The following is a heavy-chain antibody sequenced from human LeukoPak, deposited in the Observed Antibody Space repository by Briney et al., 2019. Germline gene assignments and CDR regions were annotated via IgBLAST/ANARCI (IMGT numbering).Heavy chain of an antibody. D-gene: IGHD5-24*01. CDR3: ARWRWRQSEFDS. Sequence: PGGSLRLSCAASGFTLSSYEMNWVRQAPGKGLECVANMNADGQEEYCVASVKGRFTISRDNARNSLFLQMNSLRVEDTAIYYCARWRWRQSEFDSWGQGTLVTVSS. J-gene: IGHJ4*02. CDR1: GFTLSSYE. CDR2: MNADGQEE. V-gene: IGHV3-7*01.